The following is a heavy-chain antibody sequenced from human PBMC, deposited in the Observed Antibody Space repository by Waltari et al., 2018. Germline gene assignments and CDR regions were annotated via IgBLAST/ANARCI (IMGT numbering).Heavy chain of an antibody. CDR3: ARAPGIAAAGALYYYMDV. Sequence: QVQLVQSGAEVKKPGASVKVSCKASGYTFTGYYMHWVRQAPGQGLEWMGWINPNSGGTNYAQKFQGRVTMTRDTSISTAYMELSRLRSDDTAVYYCARAPGIAAAGALYYYMDVWGKGTTVTVSS. D-gene: IGHD6-13*01. V-gene: IGHV1-2*02. CDR2: INPNSGGT. J-gene: IGHJ6*03. CDR1: GYTFTGYY.